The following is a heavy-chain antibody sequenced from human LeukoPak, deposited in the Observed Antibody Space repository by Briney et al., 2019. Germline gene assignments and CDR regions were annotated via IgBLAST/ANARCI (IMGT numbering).Heavy chain of an antibody. CDR2: INHSGST. V-gene: IGHV4-34*01. Sequence: SETLSLTCAVYGGSFSGYYWSWIRQPPGKGLEWIGEINHSGSTNYNPSLKSRVTISVDTSKNQFSLKLSSVTAADTAVYYCARSRVVRGVYNWFDPWGQGTLVTVSS. CDR3: ARSRVVRGVYNWFDP. CDR1: GGSFSGYY. D-gene: IGHD3-10*01. J-gene: IGHJ5*02.